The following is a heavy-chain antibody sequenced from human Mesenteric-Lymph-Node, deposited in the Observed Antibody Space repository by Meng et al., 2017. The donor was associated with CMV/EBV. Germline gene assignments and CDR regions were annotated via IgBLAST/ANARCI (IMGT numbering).Heavy chain of an antibody. CDR2: IYYGST. CDR3: ARSKVTMLDT. D-gene: IGHD4-17*01. Sequence: LACDGTGGSISNGSYSWNWIRQPPGKGLGWVGYIYYGSTYYNPSLRGRVTISVDKSKNQFFLNLDSMTAADTAIYYCARSKVTMLDTWGQGTLVTVSS. V-gene: IGHV4-30-2*01. CDR1: GGSISNGSYS. J-gene: IGHJ5*02.